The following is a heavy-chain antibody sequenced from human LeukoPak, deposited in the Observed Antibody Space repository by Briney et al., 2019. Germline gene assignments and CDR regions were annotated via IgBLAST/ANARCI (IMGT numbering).Heavy chain of an antibody. CDR2: ISGVGGST. CDR1: GFTFDDYA. Sequence: PGGSLRLSCAASGFTFDDYAMHWARQAPGKGLEWVSLISGVGGSTYYADSVKGRFTISRDNSKNSLYLQMNSLRTEDTALYYCAKESLGYCSGGSCYGAFDIWGQGTMVTVSS. D-gene: IGHD2-15*01. CDR3: AKESLGYCSGGSCYGAFDI. V-gene: IGHV3-43*02. J-gene: IGHJ3*02.